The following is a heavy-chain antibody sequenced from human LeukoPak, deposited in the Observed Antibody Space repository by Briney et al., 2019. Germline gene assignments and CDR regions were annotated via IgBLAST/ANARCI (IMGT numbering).Heavy chain of an antibody. Sequence: SETLSLTRTVSGGSISSSSYYWGWIRQPPGKGLEWIGSIYYSGSTYYNPSLKSRVTISVDTSKNQYSLKLSSVTAADTAVYYCARGDSSSWYYYYYYMDVWGKGTTVTVSS. CDR1: GGSISSSSYY. CDR2: IYYSGST. D-gene: IGHD6-13*01. CDR3: ARGDSSSWYYYYYYMDV. V-gene: IGHV4-39*07. J-gene: IGHJ6*03.